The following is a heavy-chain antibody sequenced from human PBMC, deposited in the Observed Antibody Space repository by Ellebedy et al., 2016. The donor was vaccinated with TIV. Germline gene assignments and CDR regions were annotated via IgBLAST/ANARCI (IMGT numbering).Heavy chain of an antibody. CDR1: GYTFTLYW. D-gene: IGHD3-16*02. J-gene: IGHJ4*02. V-gene: IGHV5-51*01. CDR2: IDPDDSET. Sequence: GESLKISXHSSGYTFTLYWITWVRQMPGKGLEWMGFIDPDDSETRYSPSFQGQVTISADKSISTVYLQWSRLKASDTAMYYCARQLRSGELSLTWGQGTLVTVSS. CDR3: ARQLRSGELSLT.